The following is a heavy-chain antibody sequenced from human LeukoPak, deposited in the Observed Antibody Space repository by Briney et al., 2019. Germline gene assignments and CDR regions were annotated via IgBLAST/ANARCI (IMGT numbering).Heavy chain of an antibody. D-gene: IGHD3-22*01. CDR1: GGSISSYY. V-gene: IGHV4-59*01. Sequence: SETLSLTCTVSGGSISSYYWSWIRQPPGKGLEWIGYIYYSGSTNYNPSLKSRVTISVDTSKNQFSLKLSSVTAADTAVYYCARGYYDRYDAFDIWGRGTMVTVSS. J-gene: IGHJ3*02. CDR2: IYYSGST. CDR3: ARGYYDRYDAFDI.